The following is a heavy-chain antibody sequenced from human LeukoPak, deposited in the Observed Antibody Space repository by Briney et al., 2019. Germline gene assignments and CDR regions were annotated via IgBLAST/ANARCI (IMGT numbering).Heavy chain of an antibody. V-gene: IGHV4-4*07. CDR1: GGSINRWF. CDR2: FQRSRSI. Sequence: KPSETLSLTCCGSGGSINRWFWSWTRQPAGKGLEWIGRFQRSRSIIYNPFLRSRVTMTVEISKNHVLVSLHSVTAGDTAVYYCATGSGDVDHWGQGTPVTVSS. CDR3: ATGSGDVDH. D-gene: IGHD3-10*01. J-gene: IGHJ4*02.